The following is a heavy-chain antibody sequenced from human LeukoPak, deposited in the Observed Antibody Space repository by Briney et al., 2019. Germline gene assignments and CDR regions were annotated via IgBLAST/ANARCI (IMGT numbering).Heavy chain of an antibody. V-gene: IGHV3-23*01. Sequence: GGSLRLSCAASGFTFSSYAMSWVRQAPGRGLEWVSAISGSGGSTYYADSVKGRFTISRDNSKNTLYLQMNSLRAEDTAVYYCAKDLLMGSGWTFDYWGQGTLVTVSS. CDR3: AKDLLMGSGWTFDY. D-gene: IGHD6-19*01. CDR1: GFTFSSYA. J-gene: IGHJ4*02. CDR2: ISGSGGST.